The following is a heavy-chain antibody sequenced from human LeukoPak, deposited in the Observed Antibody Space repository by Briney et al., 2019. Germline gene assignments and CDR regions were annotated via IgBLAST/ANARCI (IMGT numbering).Heavy chain of an antibody. D-gene: IGHD3-22*01. Sequence: PSETLSLTCAVYGGSFSGYYWSWIRQPPGKGLEWIGEINHSGSTNYNPSLKNRVTISVDTSKNQFSLKLSSVTAADTAVYYCARERTMRYFDLWGRGTLVTVSS. CDR2: INHSGST. J-gene: IGHJ2*01. V-gene: IGHV4-34*01. CDR1: GGSFSGYY. CDR3: ARERTMRYFDL.